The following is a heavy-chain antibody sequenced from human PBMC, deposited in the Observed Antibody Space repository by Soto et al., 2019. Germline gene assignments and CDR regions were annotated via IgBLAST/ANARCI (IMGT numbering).Heavy chain of an antibody. D-gene: IGHD1-1*01. CDR1: GFTFSSHG. CDR3: AREARHITTVNGVDV. CDR2: IWYDGSSK. V-gene: IGHV3-33*01. Sequence: QVQLVESGGGVVQPGRSLRLSCAASGFTFSSHGMHWVRQAPGKGLEWVAVIWYDGSSKYYADSVKGRFTIYRDNSKNTLYLQMNSLRAEDTAVYYCAREARHITTVNGVDVWGQGTTVTVSS. J-gene: IGHJ6*02.